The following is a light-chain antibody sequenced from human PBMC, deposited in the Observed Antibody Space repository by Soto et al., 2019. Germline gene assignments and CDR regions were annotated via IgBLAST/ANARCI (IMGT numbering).Light chain of an antibody. CDR2: GAS. CDR3: QHYNNSPRT. CDR1: QSVSSN. J-gene: IGKJ1*01. Sequence: EIVMTQSPATLSVSQGERATLSCRASQSVSSNLAWYQQKPGQAPRLLIYGASTRATGIPASFSGSGSGTEFTLTISCLHSEDFAVYYCQHYNNSPRTFGQGTKVDIK. V-gene: IGKV3-15*01.